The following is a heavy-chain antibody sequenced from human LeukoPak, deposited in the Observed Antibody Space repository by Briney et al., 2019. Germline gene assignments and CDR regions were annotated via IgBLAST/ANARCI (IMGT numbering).Heavy chain of an antibody. CDR2: INHSGST. D-gene: IGHD2-2*01. CDR3: ARISSTRAADY. CDR1: GGSFSGYY. Sequence: PSETLSLTCAVYGGSFSGYYWSWIRQPPGKGLEWIGEINHSGSTNYNPSLKSRVTISVDTSKNQFSLKLSSVTAADTAVYYCARISSTRAADYWGQGTLVTVSS. V-gene: IGHV4-34*01. J-gene: IGHJ4*02.